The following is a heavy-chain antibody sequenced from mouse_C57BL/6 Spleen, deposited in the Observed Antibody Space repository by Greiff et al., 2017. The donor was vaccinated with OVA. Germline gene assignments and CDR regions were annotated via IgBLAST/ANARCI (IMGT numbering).Heavy chain of an antibody. CDR2: ISNGGGST. D-gene: IGHD1-1*01. V-gene: IGHV5-12*01. Sequence: EVKLMESGGGLVQPGGSLKLSCAASGFTFSDYYMYWVRQTPEKRLEWVAYISNGGGSTYYPDTVKGRFTISRDNAKNTLYLQMSRLKSEDTAMYYCARRYYYGSPSYWYFDVWGTGTTVTVSS. CDR1: GFTFSDYY. CDR3: ARRYYYGSPSYWYFDV. J-gene: IGHJ1*03.